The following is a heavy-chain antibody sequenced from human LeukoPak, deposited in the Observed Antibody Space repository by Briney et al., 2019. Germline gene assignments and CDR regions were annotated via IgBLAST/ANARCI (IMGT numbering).Heavy chain of an antibody. Sequence: PSGGSLRLSCAASGFTFDDYAMHWVRQAPGKGLEWVSGISWNSGSIGYADSVKGRYTISRDNAKNSLYLQMNSLRAEDTALYYCAKAFYGDSKYSPFDYWGQGTLVTVSS. CDR2: ISWNSGSI. D-gene: IGHD4-17*01. J-gene: IGHJ4*02. CDR1: GFTFDDYA. V-gene: IGHV3-9*01. CDR3: AKAFYGDSKYSPFDY.